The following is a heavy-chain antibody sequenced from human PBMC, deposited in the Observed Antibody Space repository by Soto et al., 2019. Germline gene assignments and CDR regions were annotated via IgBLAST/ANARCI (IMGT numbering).Heavy chain of an antibody. J-gene: IGHJ6*02. V-gene: IGHV3-73*01. CDR3: AFSSSWYSYYYYYGMDV. CDR2: IRSKANSYAT. Sequence: GGSLRLSCAASGFTFSGSAMHWVRQASGKGLEWVGRIRSKANSYATAYAASVKGRFTISRDDSKNTAYLQMNSLKTEDTAVYYCAFSSSWYSYYYYYGMDVWGQGTTATVSS. CDR1: GFTFSGSA. D-gene: IGHD6-13*01.